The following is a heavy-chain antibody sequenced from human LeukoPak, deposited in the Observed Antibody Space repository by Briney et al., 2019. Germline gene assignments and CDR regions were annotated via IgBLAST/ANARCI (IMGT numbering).Heavy chain of an antibody. V-gene: IGHV4-38-2*01. D-gene: IGHD7-27*01. CDR3: AGASETGDPGYFDY. CDR1: GYSISSGYY. Sequence: SETLSLTCAVSGYSISSGYYWGWIRQPPGKGLEWIGSIYHSGSTYYNPSLKSRVTISVDTSKNQFFLKLSSVTAADTAVYYCAGASETGDPGYFDYWGQGTLVTVSS. J-gene: IGHJ4*02. CDR2: IYHSGST.